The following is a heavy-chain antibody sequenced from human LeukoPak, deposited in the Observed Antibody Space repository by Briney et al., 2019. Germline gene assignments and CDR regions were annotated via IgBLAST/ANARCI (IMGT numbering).Heavy chain of an antibody. D-gene: IGHD5-24*01. V-gene: IGHV3-48*03. CDR1: GFTFNRYE. CDR3: ARGDGGYYYGIDV. CDR2: IRGSGSTI. J-gene: IGHJ6*02. Sequence: GGSLRLSCAASGFTFNRYEMNWVRQAPGKGLEWVSYIRGSGSTIYYADSVKGRFTISRDNPKNSLYLQMNSLRAEDTAVYYCARGDGGYYYGIDVWARGTTVTVSS.